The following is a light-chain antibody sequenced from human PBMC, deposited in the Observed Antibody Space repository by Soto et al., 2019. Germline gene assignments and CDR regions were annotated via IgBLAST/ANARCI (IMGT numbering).Light chain of an antibody. Sequence: ETVLTQSPGTVSLSPGERATLSCRASQSVSSSYLAWYQQKPSQAPRLLIYGASSRATGIPDRFSGSGSGTDFTLTISRLEPEDFAVYYCQQYGSSPRTFGQGTKVDIK. J-gene: IGKJ1*01. CDR2: GAS. CDR1: QSVSSSY. CDR3: QQYGSSPRT. V-gene: IGKV3-20*01.